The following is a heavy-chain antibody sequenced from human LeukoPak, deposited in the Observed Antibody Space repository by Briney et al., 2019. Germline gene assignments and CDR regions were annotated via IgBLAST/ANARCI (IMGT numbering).Heavy chain of an antibody. Sequence: ASVKVSCKASGYTFTGYYMHWVRQAPGQGLEWMGWINPNSGGTNYAQKFQGRVTMTRDTSISTAYMELSRLRSDDTAVYYCARVKYSGSWYLTRSYWGQGTLVTVSS. D-gene: IGHD6-13*01. V-gene: IGHV1-2*02. CDR3: ARVKYSGSWYLTRSY. J-gene: IGHJ4*02. CDR1: GYTFTGYY. CDR2: INPNSGGT.